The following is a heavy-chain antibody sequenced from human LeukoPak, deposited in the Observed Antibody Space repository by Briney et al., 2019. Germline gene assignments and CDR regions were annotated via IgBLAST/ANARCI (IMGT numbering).Heavy chain of an antibody. Sequence: ASVKVSCKASGYTFTSYGISWVRQAPGQGLEWMGWISAYNGNTDYAQKLQGRVTMTTDTSTSTAYMELRSLRSDDTAVYYCARDTYDFWSGYETIFDYWGQGTLVTVSS. D-gene: IGHD3-3*01. J-gene: IGHJ4*02. CDR3: ARDTYDFWSGYETIFDY. V-gene: IGHV1-18*01. CDR1: GYTFTSYG. CDR2: ISAYNGNT.